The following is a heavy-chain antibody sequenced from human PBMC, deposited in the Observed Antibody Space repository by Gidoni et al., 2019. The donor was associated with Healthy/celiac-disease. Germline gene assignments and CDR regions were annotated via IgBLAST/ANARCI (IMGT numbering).Heavy chain of an antibody. Sequence: QLQLQESGPGLVKPSETLSLTCTVSGGSISSSSYYWGWIRQPPGKGLEWIVSIYYSGSTYYNPSLKSRVTISVDTSKNQFSLKLSSVTAADTAVYYCARQYCSGGSCSFDYWGQGTLVTVSS. CDR1: GGSISSSSYY. CDR3: ARQYCSGGSCSFDY. D-gene: IGHD2-15*01. CDR2: IYYSGST. V-gene: IGHV4-39*01. J-gene: IGHJ4*02.